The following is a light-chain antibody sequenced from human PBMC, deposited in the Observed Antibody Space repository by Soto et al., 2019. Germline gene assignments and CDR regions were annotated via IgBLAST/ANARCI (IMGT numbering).Light chain of an antibody. Sequence: DIQMTQSPSTLSASVGDRVTITCRASQNVDHWVAWYQQKPGKAPKFLIYDASNLESGVPSRFSGRGSGTEFTLTISSLQPDDFATNYCQRYNSNSRTFGKGTRV. CDR3: QRYNSNSRT. CDR1: QNVDHW. J-gene: IGKJ1*01. CDR2: DAS. V-gene: IGKV1-5*01.